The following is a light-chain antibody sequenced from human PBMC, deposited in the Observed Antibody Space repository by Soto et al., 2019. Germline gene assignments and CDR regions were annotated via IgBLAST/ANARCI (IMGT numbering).Light chain of an antibody. CDR3: SSYTSRSTLV. CDR2: DVT. Sequence: QSVLTQPRSVSGSPGQAVTISCTGTNSDVGKYNYVSWYQQRPGKAPTLMIYDVTKRPSGVPDRFSGSKSGNTASLTISGLQAEDEADYYCSSYTSRSTLVIGGGTKLTVL. CDR1: NSDVGKYNY. V-gene: IGLV2-11*01. J-gene: IGLJ2*01.